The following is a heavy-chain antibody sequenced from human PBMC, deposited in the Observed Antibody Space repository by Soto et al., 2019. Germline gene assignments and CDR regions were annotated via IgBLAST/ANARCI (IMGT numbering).Heavy chain of an antibody. CDR2: VIPVFNTS. D-gene: IGHD4-17*01. J-gene: IGHJ4*02. Sequence: SVKVSCKASGGAFGCYSVSWVRQAPGQGLEWIGGVIPVFNTSNYSLKFQGRVAIFADLSTSTVFMELRSLRSEDTALYYCARGDEMTAVTIFEYWGQGTLVTVSS. CDR1: GGAFGCYS. V-gene: IGHV1-69*13. CDR3: ARGDEMTAVTIFEY.